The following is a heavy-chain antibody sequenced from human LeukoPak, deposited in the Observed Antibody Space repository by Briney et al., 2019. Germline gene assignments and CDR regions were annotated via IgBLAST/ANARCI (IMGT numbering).Heavy chain of an antibody. J-gene: IGHJ4*02. CDR1: GFTFSSYG. CDR3: AGSKDSFDY. V-gene: IGHV3-33*01. Sequence: GGSLRLSCAASGFTFSSYGMHRVRQAPGKGLEWVAVIWYDGSNKYYADSVKGRFTISRDNSKNTLYLQMNSLRAEDTAVYYCAGSKDSFDYWGQGTLVTVSS. CDR2: IWYDGSNK.